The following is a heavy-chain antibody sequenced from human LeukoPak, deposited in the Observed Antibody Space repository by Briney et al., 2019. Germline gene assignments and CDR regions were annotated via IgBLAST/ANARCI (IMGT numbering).Heavy chain of an antibody. CDR1: GFTFSSYA. CDR2: ISGSGGST. J-gene: IGHJ4*02. V-gene: IGHV3-23*01. CDR3: AKASTIAAAGTH. D-gene: IGHD6-13*01. Sequence: GGSLRLSCAASGFTFSSYAMSWVRQAPGKGLEWVSAISGSGGSTYYADSVKGRFTISRDNAKNSLYLQMNSLRAEDTALYYCAKASTIAAAGTHWGQGTLVTVSS.